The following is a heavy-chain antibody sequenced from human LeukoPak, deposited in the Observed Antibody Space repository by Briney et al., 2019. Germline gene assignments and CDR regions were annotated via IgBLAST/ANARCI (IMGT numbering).Heavy chain of an antibody. CDR2: IKQDGSEK. CDR1: GFTFSSYW. CDR3: ARVGRYCSSTSCYSRVDAFDI. Sequence: GGSLRLSCAAFGFTFSSYWMSWVRQAPGKGLEWVANIKQDGSEKYYVDSVKGRFTISGDNAKNSLYLQMNSLRAEDTAVYYCARVGRYCSSTSCYSRVDAFDIWGQGTMVTVSS. J-gene: IGHJ3*02. D-gene: IGHD2-2*02. V-gene: IGHV3-7*01.